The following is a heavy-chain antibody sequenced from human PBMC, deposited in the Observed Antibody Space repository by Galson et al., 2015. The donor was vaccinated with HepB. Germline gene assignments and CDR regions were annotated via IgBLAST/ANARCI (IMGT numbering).Heavy chain of an antibody. J-gene: IGHJ4*02. Sequence: TLSLTCAVSGGSISSGGYSWSWIRQPPGKGLEWIGYIYHSGSTNYNPSLKSRVTISVDRSKNQFSLKLSSVTAADTAVYYCARAFRYDFWSGYQDYFDYWGQGTLVTVSS. CDR2: IYHSGST. D-gene: IGHD3-3*01. CDR1: GGSISSGGYS. V-gene: IGHV4-30-2*01. CDR3: ARAFRYDFWSGYQDYFDY.